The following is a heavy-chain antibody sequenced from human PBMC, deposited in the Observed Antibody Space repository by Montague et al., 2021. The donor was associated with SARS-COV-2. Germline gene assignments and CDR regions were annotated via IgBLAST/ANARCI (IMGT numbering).Heavy chain of an antibody. Sequence: PALVIPTPTLTLTCTFYGFSLTTSGVGVGWIRQPPEKALEWLALIYWNDDKRYSPSLKSRLTITKDTSKNQVVLIMTNMDPVDTATYYCAHSPISLVRGIIPNWFDSWGQGTLVTVSS. CDR2: IYWNDDK. CDR3: AHSPISLVRGIIPNWFDS. CDR1: GFSLTTSGVG. J-gene: IGHJ5*01. V-gene: IGHV2-5*01. D-gene: IGHD3-10*01.